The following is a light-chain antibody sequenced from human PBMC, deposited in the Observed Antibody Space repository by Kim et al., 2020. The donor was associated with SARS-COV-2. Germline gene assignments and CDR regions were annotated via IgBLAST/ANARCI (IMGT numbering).Light chain of an antibody. CDR3: MQGAKLPFT. CDR1: QSLVHSDGDTY. V-gene: IGKV2-24*01. J-gene: IGKJ2*01. Sequence: DIVLTQTPLSSLVTLGQPASVSCRSSQSLVHSDGDTYLNWLQQRPGQPPRLLIYKVSSRFSGVPDRFSGSGAGTDFTLKISRVEAEDVGVYYCMQGAKLPFTFGQGTKLEI. CDR2: KVS.